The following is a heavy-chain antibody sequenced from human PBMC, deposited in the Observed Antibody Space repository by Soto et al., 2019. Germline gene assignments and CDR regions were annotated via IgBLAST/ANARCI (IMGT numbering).Heavy chain of an antibody. CDR3: ARGVPYDSSGYPYYFDY. Sequence: SETLSLTCTVSGGSISSYYWSWIRQPPGKGLEWIGYIYYSGSTNYNPSLKSRVTISVDTSKNQFSLKLSSVTAADTAVYYCARGVPYDSSGYPYYFDYWGQGTLVTVSS. CDR2: IYYSGST. J-gene: IGHJ4*02. CDR1: GGSISSYY. D-gene: IGHD3-22*01. V-gene: IGHV4-59*12.